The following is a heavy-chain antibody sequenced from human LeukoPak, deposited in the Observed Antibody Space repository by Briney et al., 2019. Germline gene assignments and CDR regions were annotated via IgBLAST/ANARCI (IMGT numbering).Heavy chain of an antibody. V-gene: IGHV3-33*01. CDR2: IWYDGSNK. J-gene: IGHJ4*02. CDR3: ARAINDSSGHDY. CDR1: GFTFSSYG. D-gene: IGHD3-22*01. Sequence: GGSLRLSCAASGFTFSSYGMHWVRQAPGKGLEWVAVIWYDGSNKYYADSVKGRFTISRDNSKNTLYLQMNSLRAEDTAVYYCARAINDSSGHDYWGQGTLVTVSS.